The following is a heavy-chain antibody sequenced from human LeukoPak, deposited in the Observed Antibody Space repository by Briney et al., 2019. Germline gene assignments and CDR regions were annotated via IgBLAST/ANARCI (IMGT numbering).Heavy chain of an antibody. CDR1: GFTFRSYA. V-gene: IGHV3-23*01. CDR3: AKAQGTAHYFDY. J-gene: IGHJ4*02. CDR2: ISGRGGST. Sequence: PRGSPRLSCAASGFTFRSYAMSWVRQAPGKGLEWVSAISGRGGSTYYADSVKGRFTISRDNSKNTLYLQMNSLRAEDTAVYYCAKAQGTAHYFDYWGQGTLVTVSS.